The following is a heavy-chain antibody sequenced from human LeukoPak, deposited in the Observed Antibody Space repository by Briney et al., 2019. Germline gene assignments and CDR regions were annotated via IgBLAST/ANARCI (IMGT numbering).Heavy chain of an antibody. J-gene: IGHJ4*02. CDR1: GFTFSIYW. D-gene: IGHD3-22*01. CDR2: INSDGSST. V-gene: IGHV3-74*01. CDR3: TRDYDSSGYWFDY. Sequence: GGSLRLSCAASGFTFSIYWMHWVRQAPGKGLVWVSRINSDGSSTSYADSVKGRFTISRDNAKNTLYLQMNSLRAEDTAVYYCTRDYDSSGYWFDYWGQGTLVTVFS.